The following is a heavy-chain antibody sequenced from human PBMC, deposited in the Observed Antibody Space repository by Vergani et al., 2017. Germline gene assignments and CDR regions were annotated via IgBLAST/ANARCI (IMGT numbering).Heavy chain of an antibody. CDR1: FDSLRNLY. Sequence: QVQLQESGPGLVKSSETLSLTCSVSFDSLRNLYCNWIRQPPGKGLEWIGSIHYSENTNYNPSLKTRVTISVDTSKNQFSLTLTSVTAADTAVYYCASDTHRGQRADRWGQGILVTVTS. CDR3: ASDTHRGQRADR. CDR2: IHYSENT. V-gene: IGHV4-59*11. J-gene: IGHJ5*02. D-gene: IGHD2-15*01.